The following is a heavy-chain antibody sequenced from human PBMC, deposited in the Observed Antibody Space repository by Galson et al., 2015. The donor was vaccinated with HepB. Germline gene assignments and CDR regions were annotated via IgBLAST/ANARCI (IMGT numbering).Heavy chain of an antibody. CDR2: ISSSSSSYI. J-gene: IGHJ5*02. V-gene: IGHV3-21*01. D-gene: IGHD2-15*01. CDR3: AREEVVVAARHNWFDP. Sequence: SLRLSCAASGFTFSGYSMNWVRQAPGKGLEWVSSISSSSSSYIYYADSVKGRFTISRDNAKNSLYLQMNSLRAEDTAVYYCAREEVVVAARHNWFDPWGQGTLVTVSS. CDR1: GFTFSGYS.